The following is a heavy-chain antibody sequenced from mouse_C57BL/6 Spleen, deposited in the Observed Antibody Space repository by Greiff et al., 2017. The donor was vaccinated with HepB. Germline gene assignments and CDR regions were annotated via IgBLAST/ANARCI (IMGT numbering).Heavy chain of an antibody. V-gene: IGHV5-4*01. Sequence: EVKVVESGGGLVKPGGSLKLSCAASGFTFSSYAMSWVRQTPEKRLEWVATISDGGSYTYYPDNVKGRFTISRDNAKNNLYLQMSHLKSEDTAMYYCARDRLGLDYWGQGTTLTVSS. CDR1: GFTFSSYA. J-gene: IGHJ2*01. D-gene: IGHD4-1*01. CDR3: ARDRLGLDY. CDR2: ISDGGSYT.